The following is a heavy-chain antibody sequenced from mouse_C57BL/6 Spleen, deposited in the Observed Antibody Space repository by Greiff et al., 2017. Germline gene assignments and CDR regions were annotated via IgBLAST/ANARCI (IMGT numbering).Heavy chain of an antibody. CDR2: IYPGDGDT. V-gene: IGHV1-82*01. CDR3: AREDCGGYFDV. J-gene: IGHJ1*03. Sequence: VQLQQSGPELVKPGASVKISCKASGYAFSSSWMNWVKQRPGKGLEWIGRIYPGDGDTNYNWKFKGKATLTADKSSSTAYMQLSSLASEDSAVYFCAREDCGGYFDVWGTGTTVTVST. CDR1: GYAFSSSW.